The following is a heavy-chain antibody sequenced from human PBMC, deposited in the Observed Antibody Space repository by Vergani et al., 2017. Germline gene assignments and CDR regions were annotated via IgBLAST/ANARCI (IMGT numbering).Heavy chain of an antibody. Sequence: EVQLVESGGGLVQPGRSLRLSCTAYGFTFGDYAMSWVRQAPGKGLEWVGFIRSKAYGGTTEYAASVKGRFTISRDDSKSIAYLQMNSLKTEDTAVYYCTRDLGSTMVRGGGYGMDVWGQGTTVTVSS. V-gene: IGHV3-49*04. CDR2: IRSKAYGGTT. J-gene: IGHJ6*02. CDR1: GFTFGDYA. D-gene: IGHD3-10*01. CDR3: TRDLGSTMVRGGGYGMDV.